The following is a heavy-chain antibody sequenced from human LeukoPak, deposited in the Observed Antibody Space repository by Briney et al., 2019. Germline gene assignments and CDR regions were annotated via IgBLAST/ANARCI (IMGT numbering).Heavy chain of an antibody. CDR1: VFTFSNYS. CDR3: ASSSSSSSYSPGDY. Sequence: GGSLRLSCAASVFTFSNYSMKWVRQAPGKGLEWVAVISYDGSNKYYADSVKGRFTISRDNSKNTLSLQMNSLRPEDTAVYYCASSSSSSSYSPGDYWGQGTLVTVSS. J-gene: IGHJ4*02. V-gene: IGHV3-30*03. D-gene: IGHD6-6*01. CDR2: ISYDGSNK.